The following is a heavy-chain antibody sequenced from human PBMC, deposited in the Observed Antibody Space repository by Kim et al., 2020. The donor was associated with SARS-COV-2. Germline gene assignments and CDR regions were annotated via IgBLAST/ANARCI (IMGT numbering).Heavy chain of an antibody. CDR1: GFNFNSYE. J-gene: IGHJ4*02. CDR3: ATTCSGRENYFDY. V-gene: IGHV3-48*03. D-gene: IGHD2-15*01. CDR2: ITCRGMNK. Sequence: GGSLRLSCAASGFNFNSYEMNWVRQAPGKGLEWVSDITCRGMNKYYADSVKGRFTISRDKAKNSVYLQMNSLRAEDTTAYYCATTCSGRENYFDYWGQGSLVSVSS.